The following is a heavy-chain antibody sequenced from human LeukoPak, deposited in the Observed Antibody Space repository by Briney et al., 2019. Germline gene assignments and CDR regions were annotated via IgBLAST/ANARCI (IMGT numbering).Heavy chain of an antibody. V-gene: IGHV4-61*02. CDR3: ARDLGYGNWFDP. J-gene: IGHJ5*02. D-gene: IGHD5-12*01. CDR2: IYTSGST. Sequence: SETLSLTCTVSGGSISSGSYYWSWIRQPAGKGLEWIGRIYTSGSTNYNPSLKSRATISVDTSKNQFSLKLSSVTAADTAVYYCARDLGYGNWFDPWGQGTLVTVSS. CDR1: GGSISSGSYY.